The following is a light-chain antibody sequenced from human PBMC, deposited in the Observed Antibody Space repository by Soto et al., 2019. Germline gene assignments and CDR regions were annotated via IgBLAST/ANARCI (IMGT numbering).Light chain of an antibody. CDR2: EVS. V-gene: IGLV2-23*02. CDR1: SSDVGSYNL. J-gene: IGLJ1*01. CDR3: CSYAGSSTEV. Sequence: QSALTQPASVSGSPGQSITISCTGTSSDVGSYNLVSWYQQHPGKAPKRMIYEVSKRPSGVSNRLSGSKSGNTASLTISGLQAEEEADYYCCSYAGSSTEVFGTGTKLTVL.